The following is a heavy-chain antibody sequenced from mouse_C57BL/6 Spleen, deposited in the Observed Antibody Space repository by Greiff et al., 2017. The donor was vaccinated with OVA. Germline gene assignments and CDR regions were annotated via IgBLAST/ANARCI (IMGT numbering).Heavy chain of an antibody. V-gene: IGHV5-6*01. CDR1: GFTFSSYG. CDR2: ISSGGSYP. D-gene: IGHD1-1*01. J-gene: IGHJ4*01. CDR3: ARQGYYYGSSYDAMDY. Sequence: EVQRVESGGDLVKPGGSLKLSCAASGFTFSSYGMSWVRQTPDKRLEWVATISSGGSYPYYPDSVKGRFTISRDNAKNTLYLQMSSLKSEDTAMYYCARQGYYYGSSYDAMDYWGQGTSVTVSS.